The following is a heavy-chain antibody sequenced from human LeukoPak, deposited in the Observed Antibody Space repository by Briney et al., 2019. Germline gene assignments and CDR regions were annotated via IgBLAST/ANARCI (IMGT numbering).Heavy chain of an antibody. Sequence: GGSLRLSCAASGFTFSTYNMNWVRQAPGKGLEWVSYISSGSGTIYYADSVKGRFTISRDNAKSSLYLQMNSLRAEDTAVYFCALVATYYYYGMDVWGQGTTVTVSS. D-gene: IGHD5-12*01. CDR1: GFTFSTYN. CDR2: ISSGSGTI. J-gene: IGHJ6*02. CDR3: ALVATYYYYGMDV. V-gene: IGHV3-48*04.